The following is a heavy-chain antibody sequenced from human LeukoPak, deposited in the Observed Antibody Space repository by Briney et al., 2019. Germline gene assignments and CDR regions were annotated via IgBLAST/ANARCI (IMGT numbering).Heavy chain of an antibody. D-gene: IGHD2-15*01. CDR2: ISGSGGST. CDR1: GFTFSSYG. CDR3: AKNGDRGAYCSGGSCYPYYYYYMDV. V-gene: IGHV3-23*01. J-gene: IGHJ6*03. Sequence: GGSLRLSCAASGFTFSSYGMSWVRQAPGKGLEWVSAISGSGGSTYYADSVKGRFIISRDNSKNTLYLQMNSLRAEDTAVYYCAKNGDRGAYCSGGSCYPYYYYYMDVWGKGTTVTVSS.